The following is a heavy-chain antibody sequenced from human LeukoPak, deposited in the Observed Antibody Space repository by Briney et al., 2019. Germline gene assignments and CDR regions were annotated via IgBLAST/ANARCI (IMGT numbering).Heavy chain of an antibody. Sequence: GASVKVSCKASGGTFSSYAISWVRQAPGQGLEWMGRIIPILGIANYAQKFQGRVTITADKSTSTAYMELSSLRSEDTAVYYCAREYSSWSRGVGADFDYWGQGTLVTVSS. V-gene: IGHV1-69*04. CDR2: IIPILGIA. CDR1: GGTFSSYA. D-gene: IGHD6-6*01. CDR3: AREYSSWSRGVGADFDY. J-gene: IGHJ4*02.